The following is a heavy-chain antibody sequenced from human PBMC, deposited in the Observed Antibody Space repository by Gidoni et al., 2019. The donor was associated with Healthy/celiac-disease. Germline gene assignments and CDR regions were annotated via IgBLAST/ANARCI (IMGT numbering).Heavy chain of an antibody. D-gene: IGHD2-15*01. V-gene: IGHV1-69*01. CDR2: IIPIFGTA. CDR1: GGTFSSYA. J-gene: IGHJ6*02. CDR3: ADQTSPNIVEELTGEYYYYGMDV. Sequence: QVQLVQSGAEVKKPGSSVKVSCKAAGGTFSSYATSWVRQAPGQGLEWMGGIIPIFGTANYAQKFQGRVTITADESTSTAYMELSSLRSEDTAVYYCADQTSPNIVEELTGEYYYYGMDVWGQGTTVTVSS.